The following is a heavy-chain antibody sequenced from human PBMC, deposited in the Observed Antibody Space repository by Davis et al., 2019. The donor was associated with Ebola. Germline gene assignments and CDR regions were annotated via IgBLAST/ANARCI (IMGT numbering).Heavy chain of an antibody. CDR3: TRGGYRSGRDY. CDR2: VNSDGSSA. CDR1: GFTFSNYW. D-gene: IGHD6-19*01. J-gene: IGHJ4*02. V-gene: IGHV3-74*01. Sequence: GESLKISCAASGFTFSNYWMHWVRQGPGKGLVWVSRVNSDGSSAVYADSVKGRFTMSRDNAENTLYLQMNSLRVEDTAVYYCTRGGYRSGRDYWGQGILVTVSS.